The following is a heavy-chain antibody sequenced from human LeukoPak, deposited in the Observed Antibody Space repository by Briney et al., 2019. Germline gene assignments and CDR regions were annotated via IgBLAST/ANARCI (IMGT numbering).Heavy chain of an antibody. CDR3: ARGHLGKYCSSTSCLPTYYYYMDV. J-gene: IGHJ6*03. Sequence: ASVKVSCKASGYTFTGYYMHWVRQAPGQGLEWMGWINPNSGGTNYAQKFQGRVTMTRNTSISTAYMELSSLRSEDTAVYYCARGHLGKYCSSTSCLPTYYYYMDVWGKGTTVTVSS. CDR1: GYTFTGYY. D-gene: IGHD2-2*01. V-gene: IGHV1-2*02. CDR2: INPNSGGT.